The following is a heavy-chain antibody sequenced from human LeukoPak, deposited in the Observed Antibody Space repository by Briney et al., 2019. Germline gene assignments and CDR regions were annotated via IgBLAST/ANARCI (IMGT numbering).Heavy chain of an antibody. D-gene: IGHD4-11*01. CDR1: GGSISSGGYC. CDR2: IYYSGST. J-gene: IGHJ6*02. Sequence: SQTLSLTCTVSGGSISSGGYCWSWIRQHPGKGLEWIGYIYYSGSTYYNPSLKSRVTISVDTSKNQFSLKLSSVTAADTAVYYCARDRDDYSNYRTDYYYGMDVWGQGTTVTVSS. CDR3: ARDRDDYSNYRTDYYYGMDV. V-gene: IGHV4-31*03.